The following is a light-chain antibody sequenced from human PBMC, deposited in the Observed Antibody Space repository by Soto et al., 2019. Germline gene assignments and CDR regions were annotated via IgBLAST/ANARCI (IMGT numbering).Light chain of an antibody. CDR1: QNLXSR. CDR2: YAS. Sequence: RLTQSPSTLSVSAGDRLTITCRASQNLXSRFAWFQQKPGKAPKILXDYASSWESGGPQRLSGSGSATEFTLTINSLQADDFATYYCQQHNSVPITFGQGTKVDIK. V-gene: IGKV1-5*01. CDR3: QQHNSVPIT. J-gene: IGKJ1*01.